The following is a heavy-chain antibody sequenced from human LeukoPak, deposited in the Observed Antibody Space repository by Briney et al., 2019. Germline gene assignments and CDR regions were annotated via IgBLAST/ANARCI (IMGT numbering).Heavy chain of an antibody. CDR1: GFXFSNAW. CDR3: TTNDAFDI. V-gene: IGHV3-15*01. J-gene: IGHJ3*02. CDR2: IKNKIASGTT. Sequence: PGGSLRLSCAASGFXFSNAWINWVRQAPGKGLEWVGCIKNKIASGTTDYAAPVKGRFTISRDDSKNTLFLQMNSLKTEDTAMYYCTTNDAFDIWGQGTMVTVSS.